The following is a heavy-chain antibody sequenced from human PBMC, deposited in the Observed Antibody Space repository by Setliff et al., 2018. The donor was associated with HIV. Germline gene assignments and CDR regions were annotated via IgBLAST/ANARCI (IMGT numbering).Heavy chain of an antibody. CDR2: INPSGAGT. CDR3: VRRESDYGTKAGFRY. D-gene: IGHD4-17*01. V-gene: IGHV1-46*01. CDR1: GYIFSNYY. Sequence: ASVKVSCKPSGYIFSNYYLHWVRQGPGQGLEWMGLINPSGAGTSYAQKFEGRVTMTRDTSTDTVYMELSSLKSDDTAVYYCVRRESDYGTKAGFRYWGQGALVTVSS. J-gene: IGHJ4*02.